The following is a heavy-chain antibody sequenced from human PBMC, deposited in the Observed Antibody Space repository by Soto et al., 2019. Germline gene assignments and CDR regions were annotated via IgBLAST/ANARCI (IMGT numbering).Heavy chain of an antibody. Sequence: GGSLRLSCAASGFTFSSYGMHWVRQAPGKGLEWVAVISYDGSNKYYADSVKGRFTISRDNSKNTLYLQMNSLRAEDTAVYYCAKEFDYWAQGTLVTVSS. CDR1: GFTFSSYG. J-gene: IGHJ4*02. CDR2: ISYDGSNK. CDR3: AKEFDY. V-gene: IGHV3-30*18.